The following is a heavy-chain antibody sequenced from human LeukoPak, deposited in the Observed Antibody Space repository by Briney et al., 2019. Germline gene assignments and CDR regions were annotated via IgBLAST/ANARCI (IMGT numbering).Heavy chain of an antibody. D-gene: IGHD2/OR15-2a*01. CDR3: ARDGTTIADDYFPN. V-gene: IGHV3-20*04. CDR2: INWNGGST. CDR1: GFKFDDYG. Sequence: TGGSLRLSCAGSGFKFDDYGMNWVRQVPGKGLEWISAINWNGGSTHYADSVRGRFTISRDNARNSMFLHMNSLRAEDTALYFCARDGTTIADDYFPNWGQGILVTVSS. J-gene: IGHJ4*02.